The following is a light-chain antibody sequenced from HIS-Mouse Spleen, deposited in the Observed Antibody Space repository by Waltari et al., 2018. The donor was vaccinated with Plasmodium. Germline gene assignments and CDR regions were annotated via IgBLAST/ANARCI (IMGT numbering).Light chain of an antibody. CDR3: QQRSNWPIT. Sequence: EIVLTQSPATLSLSPGERATLSCRASQSVSSYLAWYQQKPGQAPRLLIYDASNRATRIPARFSGSASGTDFTLTISSLVPEDFAVYYCQQRSNWPITFGQGTRLEIK. J-gene: IGKJ5*01. CDR1: QSVSSY. V-gene: IGKV3-11*01. CDR2: DAS.